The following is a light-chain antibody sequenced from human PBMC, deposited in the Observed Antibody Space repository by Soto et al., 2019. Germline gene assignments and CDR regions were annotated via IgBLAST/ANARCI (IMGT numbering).Light chain of an antibody. Sequence: DIQMTQSPSSLSASVGDRVTITCQASQDINIYLSWFQQKLGRAPKLLIYDASTLQTGVPSRFTGSGSGTNFTFTINSLRPEDIATYYCQQYDVLPLTFGGGTELEIK. CDR3: QQYDVLPLT. V-gene: IGKV1-33*01. CDR2: DAS. CDR1: QDINIY. J-gene: IGKJ4*01.